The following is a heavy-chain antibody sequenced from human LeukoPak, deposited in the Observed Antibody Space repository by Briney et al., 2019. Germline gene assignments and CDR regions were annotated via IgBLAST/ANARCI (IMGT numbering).Heavy chain of an antibody. CDR1: GGSISTYY. D-gene: IGHD4-17*01. CDR3: ARSFYGYSFDY. CDR2: IYYSGST. J-gene: IGHJ4*02. Sequence: SETLSLTCTVSGGSISTYYWSWIRQPPGKGLEWIGYIYYSGSTNYNSSLKSRVTISVDTSKNQFSQNLNSVTAADTAVYYCARSFYGYSFDYWGQGTLVTVSS. V-gene: IGHV4-59*01.